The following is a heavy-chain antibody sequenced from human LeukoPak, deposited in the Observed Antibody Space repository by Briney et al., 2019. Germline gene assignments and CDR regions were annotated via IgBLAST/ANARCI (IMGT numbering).Heavy chain of an antibody. D-gene: IGHD1-20*01. CDR1: GGSFSGYY. CDR3: ARGGPYNWNYFDY. V-gene: IGHV4-34*01. Sequence: SETLSLTCAVYGGSFSGYYWSWIRQPPGKGLEWIGEINHSGSTNYNPSLKSRVTISVDTSKNQFSLKLSSMTAADTAVYYCARGGPYNWNYFDYWGQGTLVTVSS. CDR2: INHSGST. J-gene: IGHJ4*02.